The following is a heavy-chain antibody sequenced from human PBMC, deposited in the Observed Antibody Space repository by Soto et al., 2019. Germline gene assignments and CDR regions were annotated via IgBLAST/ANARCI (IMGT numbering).Heavy chain of an antibody. Sequence: SLRLSCAASGFTFSSYGMHWVRQAPGKGLEWVAVISYDGSNKYYADSVKGRFTISRDNSKNTLYLQMNSLRAEDTAVYYCAKRGGDRGRSFDYWGQGTLVTVSS. CDR2: ISYDGSNK. V-gene: IGHV3-30*18. CDR3: AKRGGDRGRSFDY. D-gene: IGHD3-10*01. CDR1: GFTFSSYG. J-gene: IGHJ4*02.